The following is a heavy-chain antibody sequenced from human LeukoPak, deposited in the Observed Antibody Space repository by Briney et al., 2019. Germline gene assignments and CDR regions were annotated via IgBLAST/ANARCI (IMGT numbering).Heavy chain of an antibody. V-gene: IGHV3-23*01. CDR3: AKDISGSGSYYFDY. D-gene: IGHD1-26*01. Sequence: GGSLRLSCAASGLTFSSFAMSWVRQAPGKGLEWVSVMSNSGGSTSYAESVKGRFTVSRDNAKNSLYLQMNSLRAEDTALYYRAKDISGSGSYYFDYWGQGTLVTVSS. J-gene: IGHJ4*02. CDR2: MSNSGGST. CDR1: GLTFSSFA.